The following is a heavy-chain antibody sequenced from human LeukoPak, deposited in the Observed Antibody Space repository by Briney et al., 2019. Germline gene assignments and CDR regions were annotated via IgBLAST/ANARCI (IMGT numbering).Heavy chain of an antibody. D-gene: IGHD6-13*01. V-gene: IGHV4-39*07. CDR2: ISYIGAT. CDR3: ATSIPLSSSWFDYYYYYGMDV. J-gene: IGHJ6*02. Sequence: PSETLSLTCTVSGGSMISTNYYWGWTRQPPGKGLEWFGSISYIGATSYNPSLRGRVTISVDTSKNQFSLKLSSVTAADTAVYYCATSIPLSSSWFDYYYYYGMDVWGQGTTVTVSS. CDR1: GGSMISTNYY.